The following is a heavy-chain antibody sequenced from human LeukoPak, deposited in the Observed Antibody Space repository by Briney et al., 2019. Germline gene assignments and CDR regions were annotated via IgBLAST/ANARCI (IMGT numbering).Heavy chain of an antibody. CDR2: ISGSGDNT. CDR1: GFTISGFA. V-gene: IGHV3-23*01. Sequence: GGSPRLSCAASGFTISGFAMSWVRRTPGKGLEWVSGISGSGDNTLYADSVKGRFTISRDNSKNTLYLEMNSLRAEDTAIYYCAKMKGHPLPKYYMDVWGQGTTVTVSS. J-gene: IGHJ6*01. CDR3: AKMKGHPLPKYYMDV. D-gene: IGHD1-26*01.